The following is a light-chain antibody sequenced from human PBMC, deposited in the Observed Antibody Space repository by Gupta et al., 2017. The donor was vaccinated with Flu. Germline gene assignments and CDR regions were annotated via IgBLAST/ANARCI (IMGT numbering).Light chain of an antibody. CDR3: QQYNNWRT. CDR1: QSVTNS. CDR2: AAS. V-gene: IGKV3-15*01. J-gene: IGKJ5*01. Sequence: IVMTQSPVTLSVSPGERATRSCRASQSVTNSLAWYQQKPGQAPRLIIYAASTRASGIPDRFSGSGSGTEFTLTSSRLQSEDFAVYYWQQYNNWRTFGQGTRLEIK.